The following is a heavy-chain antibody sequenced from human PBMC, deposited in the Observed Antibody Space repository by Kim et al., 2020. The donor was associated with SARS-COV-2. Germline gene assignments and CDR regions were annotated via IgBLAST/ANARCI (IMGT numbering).Heavy chain of an antibody. V-gene: IGHV4-59*01. D-gene: IGHD5-12*01. CDR1: GGSISSFY. CDR2: INYSGTT. CDR3: ARGRYTSSYTWFSP. J-gene: IGHJ5*02. Sequence: SETLSLTCTVSGGSISSFYWSCIRQAPGKGLEWIGDINYSGTTHSNPSIQRRLTTSVDTSKNQLSLRLSYVTAADTDVYFCARGRYTSSYTWFSPWGQGTLVTVSS.